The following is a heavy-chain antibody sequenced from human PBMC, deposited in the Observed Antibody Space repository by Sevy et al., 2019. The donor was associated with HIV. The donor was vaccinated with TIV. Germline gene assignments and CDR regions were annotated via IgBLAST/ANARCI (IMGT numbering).Heavy chain of an antibody. Sequence: GGSLRLSCAASGFTFSSYSMNWVRQAPGKGLEWVSSISSSSSYIYHADSVKGRFTISRDNAKKSLSLQMNSLRAEDTAVYYCAGDGGCSSTSCLLYFDYWGQGTLVTVSS. V-gene: IGHV3-21*01. J-gene: IGHJ4*02. CDR1: GFTFSSYS. CDR3: AGDGGCSSTSCLLYFDY. CDR2: ISSSSSYI. D-gene: IGHD2-2*01.